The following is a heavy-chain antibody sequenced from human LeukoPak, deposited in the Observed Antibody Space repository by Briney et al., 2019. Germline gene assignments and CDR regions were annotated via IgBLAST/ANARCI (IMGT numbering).Heavy chain of an antibody. CDR2: ISSDGVEK. V-gene: IGHV3-30*04. CDR3: AREGHYDILTGYSPVEYYFYYMYV. D-gene: IGHD3-9*01. J-gene: IGHJ6*03. CDR1: GFTFSHYG. Sequence: GGSLRLSCDASGFTFSHYGIHWVRQTPGKGLEWVAAISSDGVEKHYADSVKGRFTISRDNSKSTLYLQMNSLRAEDTALYYCAREGHYDILTGYSPVEYYFYYMYVWGKGTTVTVSS.